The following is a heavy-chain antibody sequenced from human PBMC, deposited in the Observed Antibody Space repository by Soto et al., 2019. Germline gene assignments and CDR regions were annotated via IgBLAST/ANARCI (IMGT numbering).Heavy chain of an antibody. CDR1: GFSRSTSGVG. CDR2: IYWGDDK. D-gene: IGHD3-10*01. CDR3: AAHGSGTYYNPLYNGFDP. Sequence: QITLQEAGPTLVKPTQPLTVTCTFSGFSRSTSGVGVGWIRQPPGKALELLARIYWGDDKRYNPSLKNRLSISEDTAQKQVVLTMTNMDAEDTGTYYCAAHGSGTYYNPLYNGFDPWGPGTLVTVSS. V-gene: IGHV2-5*02. J-gene: IGHJ5*02.